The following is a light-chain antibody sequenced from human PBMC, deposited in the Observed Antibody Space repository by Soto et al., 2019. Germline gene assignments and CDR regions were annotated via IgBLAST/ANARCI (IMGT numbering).Light chain of an antibody. CDR1: SSDVGGYNY. V-gene: IGLV2-11*01. Sequence: QSALTQPPSVSGSPGQSVTISCTGTSSDVGGYNYVSWYQQHPGKAPKLMIYDVSKRPSGVPDRFSGSKSGNPASLTISGLQAEDEDDYYCCSYAGNYILVFGGGTKLTVL. J-gene: IGLJ2*01. CDR3: CSYAGNYILV. CDR2: DVS.